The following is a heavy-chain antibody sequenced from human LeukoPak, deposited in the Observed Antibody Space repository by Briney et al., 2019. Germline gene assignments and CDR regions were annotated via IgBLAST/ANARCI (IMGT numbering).Heavy chain of an antibody. D-gene: IGHD3-10*01. CDR2: INPSGGST. V-gene: IGHV1-46*01. J-gene: IGHJ4*02. CDR1: GYTFTSYY. CDR3: ARVPINYYGSGSQIDY. Sequence: ASVKVSCKASGYTFTSYYMHWVRQAPGQGLEWMGIINPSGGSTSYAQKFQGRVTMTRDMSTSTAYMELRSLRSDDTAVYYCARVPINYYGSGSQIDYWGQGTLVTVSS.